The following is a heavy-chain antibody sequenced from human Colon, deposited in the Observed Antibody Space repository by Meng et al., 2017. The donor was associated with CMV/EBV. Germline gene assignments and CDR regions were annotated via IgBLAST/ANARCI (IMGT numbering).Heavy chain of an antibody. J-gene: IGHJ4*02. V-gene: IGHV1-2*02. CDR3: EKQEIPRAGLYFNY. CDR2: VKTRSGRT. CDR1: GCRITGYQ. Sequence: GGEEQKGMGTEKLTSKTSGCRITGYQGEGVSHAPRQASEWMESVKTRSGRTNYGQKYQGKITMNSRTSTSTANMELRRMTSADTAVYYCEKQEIPRAGLYFNYWGQGTLVTVFS. D-gene: IGHD6-19*01.